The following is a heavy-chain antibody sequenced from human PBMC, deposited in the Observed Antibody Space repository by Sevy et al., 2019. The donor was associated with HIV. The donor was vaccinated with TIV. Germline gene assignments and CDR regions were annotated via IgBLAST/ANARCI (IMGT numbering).Heavy chain of an antibody. CDR3: ARLACEACTSDFGY. J-gene: IGHJ4*02. CDR2: INPNSGGT. D-gene: IGHD2-8*01. V-gene: IGHV1-2*02. Sequence: ASVKVSCKASGYTFTGYYMHWVRQAPGQGLEWMGWINPNSGGTNYAQKFQGRVTMTRDTSISTAYMELSRLGSYDTAVYYCARLACEACTSDFGYWGQGTLVTVSS. CDR1: GYTFTGYY.